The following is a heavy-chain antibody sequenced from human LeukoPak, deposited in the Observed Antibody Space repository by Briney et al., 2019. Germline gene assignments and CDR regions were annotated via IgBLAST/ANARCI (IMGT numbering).Heavy chain of an antibody. Sequence: PGGSLRLSCAASGFTFSSYSMNWDRQAPGKGLEWVSSISSSSSYIYYADSVKGRFTISRDNAKNSLYLQMNSLRAEDTAVYYCARAEYCSGGSCYLLDYWGQGTLVTVSS. V-gene: IGHV3-21*01. CDR2: ISSSSSYI. D-gene: IGHD2-15*01. CDR1: GFTFSSYS. CDR3: ARAEYCSGGSCYLLDY. J-gene: IGHJ4*02.